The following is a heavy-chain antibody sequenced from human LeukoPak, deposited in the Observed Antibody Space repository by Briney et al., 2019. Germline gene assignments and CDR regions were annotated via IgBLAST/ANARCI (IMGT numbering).Heavy chain of an antibody. Sequence: GGSLRLSCAASEFTFSSYEMNWVRQAPGKGLEWVANIKEDGSERYSVDSVEGRFTISRDNAKKSLYLQMNSLRAEDTAVYYCVGEDSNILTGPGQGAFDVWGQGTVVTVSS. J-gene: IGHJ3*01. CDR2: IKEDGSER. V-gene: IGHV3-7*01. D-gene: IGHD3-9*01. CDR3: VGEDSNILTGPGQGAFDV. CDR1: EFTFSSYE.